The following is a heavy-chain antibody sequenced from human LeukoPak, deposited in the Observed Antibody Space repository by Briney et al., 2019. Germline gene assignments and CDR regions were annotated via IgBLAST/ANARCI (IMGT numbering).Heavy chain of an antibody. CDR2: MNPNSGNT. J-gene: IGHJ6*03. CDR1: GYTFTTYD. D-gene: IGHD3-9*01. CDR3: ARAPPLRYFDWLYAQSSYMDV. Sequence: GASVKVSCKASGYTFTTYDINWVRQATGQGLEWMGLMNPNSGNTEYAQKFQGRVTMTRDTSISTAYMELSRLRSDDTAVYYCARAPPLRYFDWLYAQSSYMDVWGKGTTVTISS. V-gene: IGHV1-8*01.